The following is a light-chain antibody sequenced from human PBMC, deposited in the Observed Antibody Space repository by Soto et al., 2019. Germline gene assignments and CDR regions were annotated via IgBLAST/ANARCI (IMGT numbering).Light chain of an antibody. V-gene: IGLV2-14*01. J-gene: IGLJ1*01. Sequence: QSVLTQPASVSGSPGQSITISCTGTSSDVGNYKYVSWYQQHPGKAPKLMIYEISNRPSGVSNRFSVSKSGTTASLTISGLQAEDETDYYCFSYTSSSAYVFGTGTKVTVL. CDR1: SSDVGNYKY. CDR3: FSYTSSSAYV. CDR2: EIS.